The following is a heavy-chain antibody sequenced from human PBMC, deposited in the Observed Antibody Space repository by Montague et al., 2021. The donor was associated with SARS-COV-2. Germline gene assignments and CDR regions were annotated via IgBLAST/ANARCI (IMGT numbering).Heavy chain of an antibody. Sequence: SETLSLTCAVHGGSFSTYSWNWIRQPPGKGLEWIGEIHHGGSTNYNPSLKSRVTTSADTSKNQFSLKLTSVAAADTAVYYCARLGDGVVPSPILGVRPYYSYYYMDVWGKGTTVTVSS. V-gene: IGHV4-34*01. J-gene: IGHJ6*03. CDR1: GGSFSTYS. CDR3: ARLGDGVVPSPILGVRPYYSYYYMDV. D-gene: IGHD2-2*02. CDR2: IHHGGST.